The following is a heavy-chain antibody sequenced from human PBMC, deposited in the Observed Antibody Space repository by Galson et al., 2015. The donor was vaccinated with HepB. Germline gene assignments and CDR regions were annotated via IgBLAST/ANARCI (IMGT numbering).Heavy chain of an antibody. CDR2: IIDSGDRT. CDR3: AKDRESIWINHMDV. D-gene: IGHD2-2*03. V-gene: IGHV3-23*01. Sequence: SLRLSCAASGFTFGSFAMSWVRQAPGKGLEWVSGIIDSGDRTSYAESVKGRFTISRDSSKNTLYLQLNSLRAEDTAVYYCAKDRESIWINHMDVWGKGTTVTVSS. CDR1: GFTFGSFA. J-gene: IGHJ6*03.